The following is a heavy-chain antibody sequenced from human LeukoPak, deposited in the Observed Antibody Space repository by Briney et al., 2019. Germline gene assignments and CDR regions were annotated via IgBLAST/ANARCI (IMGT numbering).Heavy chain of an antibody. V-gene: IGHV3-7*01. CDR1: GFGFSNYW. Sequence: GGSLRLSCAASGFGFSNYWMSWVRQAPGKGLEWVANMNEDGSEKNYVDSVKGRFTISRDNAQDSLYLQMNSLRAEDTAVYYCARDRGYSNFDYWGQGALLTVSS. CDR3: ARDRGYSNFDY. CDR2: MNEDGSEK. J-gene: IGHJ4*02. D-gene: IGHD4-11*01.